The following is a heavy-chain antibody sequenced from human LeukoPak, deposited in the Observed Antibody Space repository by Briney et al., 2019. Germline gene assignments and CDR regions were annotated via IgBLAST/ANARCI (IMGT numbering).Heavy chain of an antibody. D-gene: IGHD6-6*01. CDR1: GFSVSSTY. CDR2: IYTSGST. CDR3: AKANRYSSSTYGMDV. Sequence: GGSLRLTCAASGFSVSSTYMSWVRQAPGKGLEWVSLIYTSGSTFYADSVMGRFTISRDNSKNTLYLQMNSLRAEDTAVYYCAKANRYSSSTYGMDVWGQGTTVTVSS. J-gene: IGHJ6*02. V-gene: IGHV3-66*02.